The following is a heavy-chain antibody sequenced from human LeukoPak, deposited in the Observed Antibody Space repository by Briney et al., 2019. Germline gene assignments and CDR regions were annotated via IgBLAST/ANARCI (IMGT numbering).Heavy chain of an antibody. CDR2: IYYSGST. D-gene: IGHD3-22*01. CDR3: ATAGACCSHSSGLYAFDV. V-gene: IGHV4-39*01. Sequence: SETLSLTCTVSGDSVSSTGYYWGRIRQPPGKGLEGIGTIYYSGSTYYNPSLKSRVTMSEDTARNQFSLSLSSVNAAETAVYYCATAGACCSHSSGLYAFDVWGQGTMVTVSS. CDR1: GDSVSSTGYY. J-gene: IGHJ3*01.